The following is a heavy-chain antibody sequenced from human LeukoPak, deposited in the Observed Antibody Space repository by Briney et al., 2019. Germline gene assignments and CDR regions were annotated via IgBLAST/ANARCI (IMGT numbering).Heavy chain of an antibody. CDR1: GYTFTGYY. Sequence: ASVKVSCKASGYTFTGYYMHWVRQAPGQGLEWMGWINPNSGGTNYAQKFQGRVIMTRDTSISTAYMELSRLRSDDTAVYYCARGPVVVPAALLGFWFDPWGPGTLVTVSS. CDR3: ARGPVVVPAALLGFWFDP. CDR2: INPNSGGT. D-gene: IGHD2-2*02. J-gene: IGHJ5*02. V-gene: IGHV1-2*02.